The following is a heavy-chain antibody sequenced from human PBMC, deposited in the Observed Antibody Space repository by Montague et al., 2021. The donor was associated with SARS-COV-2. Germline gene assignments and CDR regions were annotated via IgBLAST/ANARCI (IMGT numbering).Heavy chain of an antibody. Sequence: TLSLTCAVYGGSFSGYYWTWVRQSPGKGLEWIAEINHSGTTNYNFNPSLRSRVTISVDTSKSQFSLKLSSVTAADTGVYYCARWDPQTLTLIGLRGKSASDYWGQGTLVSVSS. J-gene: IGHJ4*02. V-gene: IGHV4-34*01. CDR3: ARWDPQTLTLIGLRGKSASDY. CDR2: INHSGTT. CDR1: GGSFSGYY. D-gene: IGHD4-23*01.